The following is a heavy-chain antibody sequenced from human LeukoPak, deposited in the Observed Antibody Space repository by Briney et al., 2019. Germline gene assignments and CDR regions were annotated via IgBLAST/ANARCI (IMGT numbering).Heavy chain of an antibody. CDR2: IYYSGST. D-gene: IGHD3-10*01. CDR1: GGSISSSSHY. Sequence: SETLSLTCTVSGGSISSSSHYWGWIRQPPGKGLEWIGSIYYSGSTYYNPSLKSRVTISVDTSKNQFSLKLSSVTAADTAVYYCARQAWGYGSFYWGQGTLVTVSS. J-gene: IGHJ4*02. V-gene: IGHV4-39*01. CDR3: ARQAWGYGSFY.